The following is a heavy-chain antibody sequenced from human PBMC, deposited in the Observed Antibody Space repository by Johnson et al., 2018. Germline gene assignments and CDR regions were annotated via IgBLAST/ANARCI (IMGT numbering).Heavy chain of an antibody. J-gene: IGHJ6*02. CDR2: ISRSGGGT. V-gene: IGHV3-23*04. D-gene: IGHD4-17*01. Sequence: EVQLVETGGGLVQPGGSLRLSCAASGFIFSSYAMSWVRQAPGKGLEWVSGISRSGGGTYYADSVKGRFTISRDNSKNTLYLQMNSLRAEDTAVCYWAKGGVTTYYDMDVWGQGTTVSVSS. CDR1: GFIFSSYA. CDR3: AKGGVTTYYDMDV.